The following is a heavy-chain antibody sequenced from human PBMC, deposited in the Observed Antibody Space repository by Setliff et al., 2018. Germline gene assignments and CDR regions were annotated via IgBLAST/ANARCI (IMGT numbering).Heavy chain of an antibody. V-gene: IGHV4-59*01. D-gene: IGHD3-22*01. Sequence: SETLSLTCTVSGGSISSYYWSWIRQPPGKGLEWIGYIYYSGNTNYNPSLKSRVTISVDTSKNQFSLKLSSVTAADTAVYYCARASYYYDSSGYYGAGAFDIWGQGTMVTVSS. CDR1: GGSISSYY. J-gene: IGHJ3*02. CDR3: ARASYYYDSSGYYGAGAFDI. CDR2: IYYSGNT.